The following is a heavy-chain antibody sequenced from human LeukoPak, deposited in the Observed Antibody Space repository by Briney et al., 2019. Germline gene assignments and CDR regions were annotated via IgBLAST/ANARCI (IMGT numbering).Heavy chain of an antibody. Sequence: GGSLRLSCAASGFTVSSNYMSWVCQAPGKGLEWVSVIYSGGSTYYADSVKGRFTISRHNSKNTLYLQMNSLRAEDTAVYYCARAQTSGSYSYWGQGTLVTVSS. CDR1: GFTVSSNY. D-gene: IGHD1-26*01. J-gene: IGHJ4*02. CDR3: ARAQTSGSYSY. V-gene: IGHV3-53*04. CDR2: IYSGGST.